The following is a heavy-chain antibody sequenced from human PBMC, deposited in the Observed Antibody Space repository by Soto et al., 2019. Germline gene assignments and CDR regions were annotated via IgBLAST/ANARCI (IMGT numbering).Heavy chain of an antibody. CDR2: ISGSGGST. CDR1: GFTFSSYA. Sequence: GGSLRLCCAASGFTFSSYAMSWVRQAPGKGLEWVSAISGSGGSTYYADSVKGRFTISGDNSKNTLYLQMNSLRAEDTAVYYCAKWAQLSGSTEYYFHYRGDAPPVTAPQ. J-gene: IGHJ4*01. D-gene: IGHD2-15*01. CDR3: AKWAQLSGSTEYYFHY. V-gene: IGHV3-23*01.